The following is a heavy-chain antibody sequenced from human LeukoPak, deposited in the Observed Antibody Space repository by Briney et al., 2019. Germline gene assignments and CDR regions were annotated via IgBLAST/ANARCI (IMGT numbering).Heavy chain of an antibody. J-gene: IGHJ1*01. Sequence: GSLRLSCAASGFTFSSYAMHWVRQAPGKGLEWVAVISYDGSNKYYADSVKGRFTISRDNSKNTLYLQMSSLRAEDTAAYYCARDRDSSGLNWGQGTLVTVSS. CDR2: ISYDGSNK. CDR3: ARDRDSSGLN. V-gene: IGHV3-30*04. D-gene: IGHD6-19*01. CDR1: GFTFSSYA.